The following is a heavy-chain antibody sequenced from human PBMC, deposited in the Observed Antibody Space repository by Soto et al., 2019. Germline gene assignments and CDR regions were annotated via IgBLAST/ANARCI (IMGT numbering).Heavy chain of an antibody. CDR2: IYYSGST. D-gene: IGHD1-1*01. J-gene: IGHJ5*02. CDR3: ARRSHWNHWFDP. CDR1: GGSISSSSYY. V-gene: IGHV4-39*01. Sequence: ASETLSLTCTVSGGSISSSSYYWGWIRQPPGKGLEWIGSIYYSGSTYYNPSLKSRVTISVDTSKNQFSLKLSSVTAADTAVYYCARRSHWNHWFDPWGQGTLVTVSS.